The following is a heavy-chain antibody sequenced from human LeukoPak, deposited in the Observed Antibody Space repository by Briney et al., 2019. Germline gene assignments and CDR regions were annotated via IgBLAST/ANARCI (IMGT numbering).Heavy chain of an antibody. V-gene: IGHV3-21*01. J-gene: IGHJ6*03. Sequence: GGSLRLSCAASGFTFSSYSMNWVRQAPGKGLEWVSSISSSSSYIYYADSVKGRFTISRDNAKNSLYLQMNSLRAEDTAVYYCARGDTSHYYYYMDVWGKGTTVTISS. CDR1: GFTFSSYS. CDR2: ISSSSSYI. CDR3: ARGDTSHYYYYMDV. D-gene: IGHD1-26*01.